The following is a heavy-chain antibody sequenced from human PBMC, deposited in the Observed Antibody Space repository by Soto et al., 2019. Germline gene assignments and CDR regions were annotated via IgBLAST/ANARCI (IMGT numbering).Heavy chain of an antibody. CDR3: SRGGHYSHCMI. J-gene: IGHJ4*02. V-gene: IGHV4-61*08. CDR1: GDSVSGGGYY. CDR2: ISFTGDT. Sequence: QVQLQESGPGLVKPSETLSLICTVSGDSVSGGGYYWTWIRQPPGKGLEWIGYISFTGDTTYNPSPRSRVTIAMHTSKNQFSLKLTSATAADTALYYCSRGGHYSHCMIWGPGTLVTVSS. D-gene: IGHD3-3*01.